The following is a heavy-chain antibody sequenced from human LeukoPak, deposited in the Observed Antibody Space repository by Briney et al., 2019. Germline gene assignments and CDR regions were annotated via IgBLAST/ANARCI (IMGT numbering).Heavy chain of an antibody. V-gene: IGHV3-23*01. D-gene: IGHD3-10*01. J-gene: IGHJ4*02. Sequence: PGGSLRLSCAASGFTFSNYAMSWVRQAPGKGLEWVSAISGSGGSTDYADSVKGRLSISRDNSKKTLYLQMNSLRADDTAVYYCVKDRVDGSGSQFDSWGQGSLVIVSS. CDR3: VKDRVDGSGSQFDS. CDR1: GFTFSNYA. CDR2: ISGSGGST.